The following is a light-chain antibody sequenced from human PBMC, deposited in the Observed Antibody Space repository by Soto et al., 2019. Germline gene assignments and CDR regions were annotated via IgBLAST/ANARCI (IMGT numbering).Light chain of an antibody. V-gene: IGKV3-11*01. CDR1: QSVSSY. Sequence: EVRLSQSPSSLSVSTGERATLSCRASQSVSSYLAWYQQKPGQAPGLLIYDASNRATGIPARFSGSGSGTDFTLTISSLQPEDFAVYYCQQYNNWSRTFGQGTKVAIK. CDR3: QQYNNWSRT. J-gene: IGKJ1*01. CDR2: DAS.